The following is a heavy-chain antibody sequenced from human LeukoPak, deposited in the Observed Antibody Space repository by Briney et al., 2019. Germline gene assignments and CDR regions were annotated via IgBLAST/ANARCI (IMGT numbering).Heavy chain of an antibody. V-gene: IGHV3-7*03. CDR3: ARDSRSGSYSYYYMDV. Sequence: HTGGSLRLSCAASGFTFNTYWMSWVRQAPGRGLEWVANIGGDGSMTQYADSVRGRFTISRDNAKNSLYLQMNSLRAEDTALYYCARDSRSGSYSYYYMDVWGIGTTVTVSS. D-gene: IGHD3-10*01. CDR1: GFTFNTYW. J-gene: IGHJ6*03. CDR2: IGGDGSMT.